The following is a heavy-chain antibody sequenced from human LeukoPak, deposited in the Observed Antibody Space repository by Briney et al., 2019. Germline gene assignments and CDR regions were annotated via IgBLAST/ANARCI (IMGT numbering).Heavy chain of an antibody. CDR3: ARRYYDSNGYNWFDP. V-gene: IGHV1-46*01. J-gene: IGHJ5*02. CDR1: GYTFTGYY. Sequence: ASVTVSCKASGYTFTGYYMHWVRQAPGQGLEWMGLINPSGGSTSYAQKFQGRVTMTRDTSTSTVYMELSSLRSEDTAVYYCARRYYDSNGYNWFDPWGQGTLVTVSS. D-gene: IGHD3-22*01. CDR2: INPSGGST.